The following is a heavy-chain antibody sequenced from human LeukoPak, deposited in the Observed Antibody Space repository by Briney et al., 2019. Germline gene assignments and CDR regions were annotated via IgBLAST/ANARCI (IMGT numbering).Heavy chain of an antibody. J-gene: IGHJ5*02. CDR1: GFTISNYA. D-gene: IGHD3-10*01. Sequence: GGSLRLSCAVSGFTISNYAMSWVRQAPRKGLEWVSAISGSDGATYYADSVKGRFTISRDNSKKSLYLQMNSLRAEDTAVYYCARDILLWFGPRPYNWFDPWGQGALVTVSS. CDR3: ARDILLWFGPRPYNWFDP. V-gene: IGHV3-23*01. CDR2: ISGSDGAT.